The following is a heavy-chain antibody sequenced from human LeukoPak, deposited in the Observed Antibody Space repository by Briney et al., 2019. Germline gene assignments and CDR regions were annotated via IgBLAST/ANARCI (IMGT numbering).Heavy chain of an antibody. Sequence: PSETLSLTWAVYGGSFSGYYWSWIRQPPGKGLEWNGEINHSGSTNYNPSLKSRVTISVDTSKNQFSLKLSSVTAADTAVYYCARRADIVVVPADARRPKKYNWFDPWGQGTLVTVSS. CDR1: GGSFSGYY. CDR2: INHSGST. CDR3: ARRADIVVVPADARRPKKYNWFDP. V-gene: IGHV4-34*01. D-gene: IGHD2-2*01. J-gene: IGHJ5*02.